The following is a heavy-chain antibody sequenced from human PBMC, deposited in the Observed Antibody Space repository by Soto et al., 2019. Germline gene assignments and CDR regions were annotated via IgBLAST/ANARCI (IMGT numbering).Heavy chain of an antibody. D-gene: IGHD2-15*01. V-gene: IGHV3-23*01. CDR2: IGGSGGST. Sequence: EVQLLESGGGLVQPGGSLRLSCAASGFTFSSYAMSWVRQAPGKGLEWVSAIGGSGGSTYYADSVKGRFTISRDNSKNTLYLQMTSLRAEDRAVDYGASVVEGASAYGMGVWGQGTTVTVSS. CDR1: GFTFSSYA. CDR3: ASVVEGASAYGMGV. J-gene: IGHJ6*02.